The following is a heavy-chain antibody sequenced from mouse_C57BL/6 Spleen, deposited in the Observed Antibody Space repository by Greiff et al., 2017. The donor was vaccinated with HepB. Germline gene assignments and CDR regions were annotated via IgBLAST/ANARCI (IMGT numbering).Heavy chain of an antibody. D-gene: IGHD2-4*01. CDR1: GYAFSSYW. Sequence: QVQLQQSGAELVKPGASVKISCKASGYAFSSYWMNWVKQRPGKGLEWIGQIYPGDGDTNYNGKFKGKATLTADKSSSTAYMQLSSLTSEDSAVYFCARDYDAPHYAMDYWGQGTSVTVSS. CDR2: IYPGDGDT. V-gene: IGHV1-80*01. J-gene: IGHJ4*01. CDR3: ARDYDAPHYAMDY.